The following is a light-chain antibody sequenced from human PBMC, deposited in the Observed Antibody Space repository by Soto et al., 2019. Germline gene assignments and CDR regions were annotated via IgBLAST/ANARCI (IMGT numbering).Light chain of an antibody. CDR1: SSNIGSNT. J-gene: IGLJ2*01. CDR2: RNN. CDR3: AAWDDSLV. V-gene: IGLV1-44*01. Sequence: QSVLTQPPSASGTPGQRVTISCSGSSSNIGSNTVNWYQQLPGTAPKLLIYRNNQRPSGVPDRFSGSKSGTSASLAISGLQYEDEADYYCAAWDDSLVFGGGTKLTVL.